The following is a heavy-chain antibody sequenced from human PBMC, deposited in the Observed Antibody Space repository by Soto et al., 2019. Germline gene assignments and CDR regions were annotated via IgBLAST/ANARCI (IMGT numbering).Heavy chain of an antibody. D-gene: IGHD3-10*01. Sequence: EVQLLESGGGLVEPGGSLRLSCTASGFSFSSYAMTWVRQAPGKGLEWVSSTTDDGGRTFYADSVKGRFTISRDNSNDRVYLQMNSLRAADTALCYCAKGGGFGTGAYYNVAYWGQGTLVTVSS. J-gene: IGHJ4*02. CDR2: TTDDGGRT. CDR1: GFSFSSYA. CDR3: AKGGGFGTGAYYNVAY. V-gene: IGHV3-23*01.